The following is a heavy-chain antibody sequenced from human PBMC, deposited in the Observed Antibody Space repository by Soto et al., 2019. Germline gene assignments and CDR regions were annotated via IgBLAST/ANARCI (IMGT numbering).Heavy chain of an antibody. D-gene: IGHD6-13*01. CDR2: ISAYNGNT. V-gene: IGHV1-18*04. Sequence: ASVKVSCKASGYTFTSYGISWVQQAPGQGLEWMGWISAYNGNTNYAQKLQGRVTMTTDTSTSTAYMELRSLRSDDTAVYYCARELIIAAAGNYYYYGMDVWGQGTTVTVSS. J-gene: IGHJ6*02. CDR3: ARELIIAAAGNYYYYGMDV. CDR1: GYTFTSYG.